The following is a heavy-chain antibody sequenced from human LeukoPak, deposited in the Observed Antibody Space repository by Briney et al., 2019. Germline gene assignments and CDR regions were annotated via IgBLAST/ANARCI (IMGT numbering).Heavy chain of an antibody. CDR3: VIDCFQWLVLGAFDS. V-gene: IGHV3-64D*09. Sequence: PGGSLRLSCSDSRFTLRSYAMRWVRQAPGKGLEYVSAISGNGGSTYYADSVKGRFTISRDNSKNTLYLQMSRLRAEDTAVYYFVIDCFQWLVLGAFDSWGQGTMVTVSS. J-gene: IGHJ3*02. D-gene: IGHD6-19*01. CDR1: RFTLRSYA. CDR2: ISGNGGST.